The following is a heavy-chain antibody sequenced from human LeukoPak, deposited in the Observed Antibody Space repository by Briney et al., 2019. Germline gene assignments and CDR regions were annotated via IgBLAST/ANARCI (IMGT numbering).Heavy chain of an antibody. CDR2: IYSGGST. D-gene: IGHD3-22*01. V-gene: IGHV3-53*01. Sequence: GGSLRLSCAASGFTVSSNYMSWVRQAPGKGLEWVSIIYSGGSTYYADSVKGRFTISRDNSKNTVYLQMNSLRAEDTAVYYCASTHDSSGNYYAGYAFDIWGQGTMVTVSS. J-gene: IGHJ3*02. CDR3: ASTHDSSGNYYAGYAFDI. CDR1: GFTVSSNY.